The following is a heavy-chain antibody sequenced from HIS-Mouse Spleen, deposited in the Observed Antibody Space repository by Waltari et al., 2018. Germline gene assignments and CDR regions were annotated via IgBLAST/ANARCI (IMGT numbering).Heavy chain of an antibody. CDR2: INHSGST. V-gene: IGHV4-34*01. CDR1: GGSFSGYY. CDR3: ARGALRGSYYWGEYFQH. Sequence: QVQLQQWGAGLLTPSETLSLTCAFYGGSFSGYYWSWIRQPQGKGREWVGEINHSGSTNSNPSLKRRVTISVDTSKHQFSLKLSSVTAADTAVYYCARGALRGSYYWGEYFQHWGQGTLVTVSS. D-gene: IGHD1-26*01. J-gene: IGHJ1*01.